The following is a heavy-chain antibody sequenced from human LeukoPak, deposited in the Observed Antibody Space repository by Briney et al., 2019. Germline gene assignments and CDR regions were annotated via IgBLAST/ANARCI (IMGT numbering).Heavy chain of an antibody. Sequence: SETLSLTCAVYGGSFSGYYWSWIRQPPGKGLEWIGEINHSGSTNYNPSLKSRVTISVDKSKNHFSLKLSSVTAADTAVYYCARELSGGRRWFDPWGQGTLVTVSS. CDR1: GGSFSGYY. CDR2: INHSGST. D-gene: IGHD2/OR15-2a*01. CDR3: ARELSGGRRWFDP. J-gene: IGHJ5*02. V-gene: IGHV4-34*01.